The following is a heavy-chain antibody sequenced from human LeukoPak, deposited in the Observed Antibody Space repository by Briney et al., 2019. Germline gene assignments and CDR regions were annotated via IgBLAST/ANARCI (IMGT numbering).Heavy chain of an antibody. D-gene: IGHD4-11*01. CDR3: ATDAQRGFDYSKSLES. CDR2: IWNDGRNK. V-gene: IGHV3-33*08. CDR1: GFTFSHYG. J-gene: IGHJ1*01. Sequence: GRPLRLSCSTSGFTFSHYGMHWVRQAPGKGPKWAAVIWNDGRNKYYGDSMKGRFTISRDNSQITVYLQMESLRAENTAGDGSATDAQRGFDYSKSLESWGQGALVTVYS.